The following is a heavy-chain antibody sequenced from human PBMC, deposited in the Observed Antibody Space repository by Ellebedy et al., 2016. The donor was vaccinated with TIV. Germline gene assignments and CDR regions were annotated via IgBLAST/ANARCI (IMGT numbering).Heavy chain of an antibody. CDR2: KRFDGRNE. J-gene: IGHJ5*02. CDR1: GFSFSTYG. V-gene: IGHV3-30*02. D-gene: IGHD4-17*01. CDR3: TRRGSYGDYAVQVNSWFDT. Sequence: GESLKISCVASGFSFSTYGMHWVRQAPGKGLEWVAFKRFDGRNEYNGDSVKGRFIISRDVTKNTLYLQMNRLRADDTAMYYCTRRGSYGDYAVQVNSWFDTWGQGTLVSVSS.